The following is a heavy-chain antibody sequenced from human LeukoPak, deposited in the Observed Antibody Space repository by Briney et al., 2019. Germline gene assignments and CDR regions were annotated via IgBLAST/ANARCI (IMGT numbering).Heavy chain of an antibody. CDR3: ARRDSSAYYYAFGY. J-gene: IGHJ4*02. Sequence: PSETLSLTCTVSGGSISSSNYYWGWIRQPPGKGLEWIGNIFYRGSTYYNPSLKSRVTIAVDTSKNQFSLKLSSVTAADTAIYYCARRDSSAYYYAFGYWGQGTLVTVSS. CDR1: GGSISSSNYY. V-gene: IGHV4-39*01. CDR2: IFYRGST. D-gene: IGHD3-22*01.